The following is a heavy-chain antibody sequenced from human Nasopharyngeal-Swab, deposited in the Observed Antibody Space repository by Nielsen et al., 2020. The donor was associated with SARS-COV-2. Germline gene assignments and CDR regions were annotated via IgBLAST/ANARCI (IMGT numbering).Heavy chain of an antibody. Sequence: GESLKISCAASGFTFSSYSMNWVRQAPGKGLEWVSSISSSSSYIYYADSVKGRFTISRDNAKNSLYLQMNSLRAEDTAVYYCARDRAPYDSSGYPHGYYGMDVWGQGTTVTVSS. CDR2: ISSSSSYI. J-gene: IGHJ6*02. CDR1: GFTFSSYS. CDR3: ARDRAPYDSSGYPHGYYGMDV. D-gene: IGHD3-22*01. V-gene: IGHV3-21*01.